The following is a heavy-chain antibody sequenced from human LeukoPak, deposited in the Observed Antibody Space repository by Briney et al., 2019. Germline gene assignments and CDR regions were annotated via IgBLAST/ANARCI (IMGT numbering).Heavy chain of an antibody. Sequence: ASVKVSCKVSGYTLTELSMHWLRQAPGKGLEWMGGFDPEDGETSYAQKFQGRVTMTEDTSTDTAYMELSSLRSEDTAVYYCATELRVVITHFHYWGQGTLVTVSS. J-gene: IGHJ4*02. V-gene: IGHV1-24*01. CDR1: GYTLTELS. CDR2: FDPEDGET. CDR3: ATELRVVITHFHY. D-gene: IGHD3-22*01.